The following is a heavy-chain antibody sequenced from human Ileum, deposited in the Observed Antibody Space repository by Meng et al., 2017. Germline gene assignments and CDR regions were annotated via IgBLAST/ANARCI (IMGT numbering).Heavy chain of an antibody. Sequence: QGELQESGPRLVWTSWTRSLAFTGSGGSVSSGSYYWSWIRQPPGKGLEWIGHIYYSGSTNYNPSLKSRVTISVDMSKNQFSLKLNSVTAADTAIYFCARSSTSPASYFFDYWGQGTLVTVSS. CDR3: ARSSTSPASYFFDY. J-gene: IGHJ4*02. CDR2: IYYSGST. D-gene: IGHD6-6*01. CDR1: GGSVSSGSYY. V-gene: IGHV4-61*01.